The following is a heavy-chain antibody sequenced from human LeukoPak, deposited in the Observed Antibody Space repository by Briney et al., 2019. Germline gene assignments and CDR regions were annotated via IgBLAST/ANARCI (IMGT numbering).Heavy chain of an antibody. J-gene: IGHJ4*02. CDR1: GGTFSSYA. CDR2: IIPIFGTA. Sequence: SVKASCKASGGTFSSYAISWVRQAPGQGLEWMGRIIPIFGTANYAQKFQGRVTITTDESTSTAYMELSSLRSEDTAVYYCASNPLYCGGDCYSTYYFDYWGQGTLVTVSS. D-gene: IGHD2-21*02. CDR3: ASNPLYCGGDCYSTYYFDY. V-gene: IGHV1-69*05.